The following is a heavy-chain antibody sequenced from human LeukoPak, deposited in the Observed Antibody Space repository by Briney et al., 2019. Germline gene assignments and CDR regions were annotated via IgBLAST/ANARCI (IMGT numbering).Heavy chain of an antibody. V-gene: IGHV3-53*01. CDR2: IHYDGKI. CDR3: ASGDGYLQPY. D-gene: IGHD2-21*01. Sequence: PGGSLRLSCAASGFSVSGKFMSWVRQAPGKGLEWVSIIHYDGKIRYAGSVGGRFTIYRDDSENTLFLQVNSLRADDTAVYFCASGDGYLQPYWGQGTLVTVSS. CDR1: GFSVSGKF. J-gene: IGHJ4*02.